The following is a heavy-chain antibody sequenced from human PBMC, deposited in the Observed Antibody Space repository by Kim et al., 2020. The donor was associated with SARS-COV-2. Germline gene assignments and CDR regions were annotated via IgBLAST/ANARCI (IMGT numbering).Heavy chain of an antibody. J-gene: IGHJ6*03. V-gene: IGHV3-43*01. Sequence: DHLKGRFTISRDNSKNSLYLQMNSLSTEDTALYYCAKECDYRSSRYYMDVWGKGTTVTVSS. D-gene: IGHD4-4*01. CDR3: AKECDYRSSRYYMDV.